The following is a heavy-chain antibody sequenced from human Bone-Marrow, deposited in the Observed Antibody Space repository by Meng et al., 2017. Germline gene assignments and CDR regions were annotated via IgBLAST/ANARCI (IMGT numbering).Heavy chain of an antibody. Sequence: GGSLRLSCTASGFTFGDYAMSWFRQAPGKGLEWVSAISGSGGSTYYADSVKGRFTISRDNSKNTLYLQMNSLRAEDTAVYYCAKDNALGYFDWLYHWGQGTLVTVSS. CDR2: ISGSGGST. J-gene: IGHJ5*02. D-gene: IGHD3-9*01. V-gene: IGHV3-23*01. CDR1: GFTFGDYA. CDR3: AKDNALGYFDWLYH.